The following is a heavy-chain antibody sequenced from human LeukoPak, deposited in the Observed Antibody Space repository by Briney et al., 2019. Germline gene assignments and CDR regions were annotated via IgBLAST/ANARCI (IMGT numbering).Heavy chain of an antibody. J-gene: IGHJ4*02. CDR1: GGTFSSYA. Sequence: ASVKVSCKASGGTFSSYAISWVRQARGQRLEWIGWIVVGSGNTNYAQKFQERVTITRDMSTSTAYMELSSLRAEDTAVYYCAKAEADILTGYYLGDYWGQGTLVTVSS. V-gene: IGHV1-58*02. CDR3: AKAEADILTGYYLGDY. CDR2: IVVGSGNT. D-gene: IGHD3-9*01.